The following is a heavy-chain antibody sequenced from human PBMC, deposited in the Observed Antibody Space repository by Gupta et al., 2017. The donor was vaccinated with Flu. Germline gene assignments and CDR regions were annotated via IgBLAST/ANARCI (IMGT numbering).Heavy chain of an antibody. D-gene: IGHD6-6*01. J-gene: IGHJ4*02. V-gene: IGHV3-15*01. CDR2: IRSKTDGGST. Sequence: RQAPGKGLEWVGSIRSKTDGGSTDYAAPVKGRFTISRDDSKSTLYLQMNSLNTEDTAVYYCATDLPLYTTSSWDGSDFDYWGQGTLVTLSS. CDR3: ATDLPLYTTSSWDGSDFDY.